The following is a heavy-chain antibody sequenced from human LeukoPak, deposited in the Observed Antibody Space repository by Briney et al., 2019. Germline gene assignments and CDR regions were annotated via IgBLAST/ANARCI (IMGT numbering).Heavy chain of an antibody. CDR1: GGTFSSYA. CDR2: IIPIFGTA. D-gene: IGHD5-12*01. V-gene: IGHV1-69*13. J-gene: IGHJ5*02. Sequence: SVKVSCKASGGTFSSYAISWVRQAPGQGLEWMGGIIPIFGTANYAQKFQGRVTITADESTSTAYMELSSLRSEDTAVYYCASQGYSGQNWFDPWGQGTLVTVSS. CDR3: ASQGYSGQNWFDP.